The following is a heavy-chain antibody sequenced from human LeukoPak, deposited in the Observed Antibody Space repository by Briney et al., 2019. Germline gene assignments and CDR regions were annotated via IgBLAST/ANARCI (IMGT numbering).Heavy chain of an antibody. J-gene: IGHJ4*02. CDR1: GYTFTSYD. V-gene: IGHV1-8*03. CDR2: MNPNSGNT. CDR3: ARVRYTVGYCSSTSCYGPLDY. Sequence: GASVKVSRKASGYTFTSYDINWVRQATGQGLEWMGWMNPNSGNTGYAQKFQGRVTITRNTSISTAYMELSSLRSEDTAVYYCARVRYTVGYCSSTSCYGPLDYWGQGTLVTVSS. D-gene: IGHD2-2*01.